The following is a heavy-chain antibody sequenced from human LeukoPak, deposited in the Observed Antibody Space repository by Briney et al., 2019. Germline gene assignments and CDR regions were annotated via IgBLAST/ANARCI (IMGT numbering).Heavy chain of an antibody. J-gene: IGHJ4*02. CDR1: GFTFSSYA. Sequence: PGGSLRLSCAASGFTFSSYAMHWVRQAPGKGLEWVAVISYDGSNKYYADSVKGRFTISRDNSKNTLYLQMNSLRAEDTAVYYCARVGSSGYYYYFDYWGQGTLVTVSS. V-gene: IGHV3-30-3*01. CDR2: ISYDGSNK. CDR3: ARVGSSGYYYYFDY. D-gene: IGHD3-22*01.